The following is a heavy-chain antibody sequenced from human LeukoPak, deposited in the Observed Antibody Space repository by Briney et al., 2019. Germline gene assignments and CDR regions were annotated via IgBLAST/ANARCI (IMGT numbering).Heavy chain of an antibody. CDR1: GYSISSSYY. J-gene: IGHJ4*02. CDR3: AREVGYCSGGSCYSRYYFDY. Sequence: SETLSLTCTVSGYSISSSYYWGWIRQPPGKGLEWIGSIYYSGSTYYNPSLKSRVTISVDTSKNQFSLKLSSVTAADTAVYYCAREVGYCSGGSCYSRYYFDYWGQGTLVTVSS. V-gene: IGHV4-38-2*02. CDR2: IYYSGST. D-gene: IGHD2-15*01.